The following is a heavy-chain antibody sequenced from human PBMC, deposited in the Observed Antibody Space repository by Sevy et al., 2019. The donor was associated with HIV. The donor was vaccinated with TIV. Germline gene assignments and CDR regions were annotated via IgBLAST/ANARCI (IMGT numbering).Heavy chain of an antibody. CDR2: INHSGST. CDR1: GGSFSADY. D-gene: IGHD3-22*01. V-gene: IGHV4-34*01. CDR3: ARGYDAGPLIY. Sequence: SETLSLTCTVYGGSFSADYWTWIRQPPWKGLEWIGEINHSGSTNYNPSLKSRVTISLDTSKNQFSLRLTSVTAADTTVFYCARGYDAGPLIYWGHGTLVTVSS. J-gene: IGHJ4*01.